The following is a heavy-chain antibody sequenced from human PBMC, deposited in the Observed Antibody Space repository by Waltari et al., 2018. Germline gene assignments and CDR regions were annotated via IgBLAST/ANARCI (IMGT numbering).Heavy chain of an antibody. J-gene: IGHJ6*03. V-gene: IGHV4-4*09. CDR2: IYTSGST. D-gene: IGHD6-6*01. CDR3: ARASRIAAYYYYYMDV. CDR1: GGSISSYY. Sequence: QVQLQESGPGLVKPSETLSLTCTVSGGSISSYYWSWIRQPSGKGLEWIGYIYTSGSTNYNPSLKSRVTISVDTSKNQFSLKLSSVTAADTAVYYCARASRIAAYYYYYMDVWGKGTTVTVSS.